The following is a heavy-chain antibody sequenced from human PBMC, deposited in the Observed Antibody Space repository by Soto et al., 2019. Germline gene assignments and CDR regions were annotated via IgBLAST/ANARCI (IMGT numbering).Heavy chain of an antibody. Sequence: QVQLQESGPGLVKPSETLSLTCTVSGGSISSYYWSWIRQPPGKGLEWIGYIYYSGSTNYNPSLKSRVTISVDTSKNQFSLKLSSVTAADTAVYYCARRKGYSSSWPTGSDQNYYYYYYMDVWGKGTTVTVSS. D-gene: IGHD6-13*01. CDR2: IYYSGST. J-gene: IGHJ6*03. V-gene: IGHV4-59*01. CDR1: GGSISSYY. CDR3: ARRKGYSSSWPTGSDQNYYYYYYMDV.